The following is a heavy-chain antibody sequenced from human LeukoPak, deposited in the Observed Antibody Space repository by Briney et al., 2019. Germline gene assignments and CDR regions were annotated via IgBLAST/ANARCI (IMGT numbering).Heavy chain of an antibody. CDR3: ATGYCSSTSCFTGFDY. Sequence: SVKVSCKASGGTFSSYAISWVRQAPGQGLEWMGGIIPIFGTANYAQKFQGRVTMTEDTSTDTAYMELSSLRSEDTAVYYCATGYCSSTSCFTGFDYWGQGTLVTVSS. CDR1: GGTFSSYA. D-gene: IGHD2-2*01. V-gene: IGHV1-69*06. J-gene: IGHJ4*02. CDR2: IIPIFGTA.